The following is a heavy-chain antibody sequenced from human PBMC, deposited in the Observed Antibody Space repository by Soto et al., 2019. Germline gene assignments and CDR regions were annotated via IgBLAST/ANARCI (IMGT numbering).Heavy chain of an antibody. CDR3: ARVVYSGSLPDDY. CDR1: GFTFSDYY. D-gene: IGHD1-26*01. Sequence: QVQLVESGGGLVKHGGSLRLSCAASGFTFSDYYMSWIRQAPGKGLEWVSYISSSSSYTNYADSVKGRFTISRDNAKNSLYLQMNSLRAEDTAVYYCARVVYSGSLPDDYWGQGTLVTVSS. CDR2: ISSSSSYT. V-gene: IGHV3-11*06. J-gene: IGHJ4*02.